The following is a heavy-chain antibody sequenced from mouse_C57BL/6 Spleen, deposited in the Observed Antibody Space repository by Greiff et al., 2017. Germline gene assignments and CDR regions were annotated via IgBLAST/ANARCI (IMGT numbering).Heavy chain of an antibody. V-gene: IGHV1-82*01. Sequence: QVQLQQSGPELVKPGASVKISCKASGYAFSSSWLNWVKQRPGKGLEWIGRIYPGDGDTNYNGKFKGKATLTADKSSSTAYMQLSSLTSEDSAVYFCARIGTTAYYFDYWGQGTTLTVSS. J-gene: IGHJ2*01. CDR1: GYAFSSSW. CDR2: IYPGDGDT. CDR3: ARIGTTAYYFDY. D-gene: IGHD1-2*01.